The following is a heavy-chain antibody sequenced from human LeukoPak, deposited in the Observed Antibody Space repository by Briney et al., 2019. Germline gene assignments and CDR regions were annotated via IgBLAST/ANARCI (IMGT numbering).Heavy chain of an antibody. V-gene: IGHV5-51*01. CDR1: GYRFTSYY. CDR2: IYPDDSDT. J-gene: IGHJ6*02. CDR3: ARHGQYYYYGMDV. Sequence: GESLKISCKGSGYRFTSYYIGWVRQMPGKGLEWMGIIYPDDSDTRYSPSFQGQVTISADKSISTAYLQWSSLKASDTAMYYCARHGQYYYYGMDVWGQGTTVTVSS.